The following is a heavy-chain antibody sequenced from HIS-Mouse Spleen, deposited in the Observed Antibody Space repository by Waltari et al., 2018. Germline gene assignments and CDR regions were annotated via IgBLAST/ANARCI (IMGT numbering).Heavy chain of an antibody. J-gene: IGHJ4*02. CDR1: GFTFSNAW. CDR2: IKSKTEGGKT. V-gene: IGHV3-15*01. D-gene: IGHD6-13*01. Sequence: EVQLVESGGGLVKPGGSLRLSCAASGFTFSNAWMSWVRQAPGKGLEWVGRIKSKTEGGKTDYAAPVKGRFTISRDDSKNTLYLQMNSLKTEDTAVYYCTTVRFPYSSSCHNWGQGTLVTVSS. CDR3: TTVRFPYSSSCHN.